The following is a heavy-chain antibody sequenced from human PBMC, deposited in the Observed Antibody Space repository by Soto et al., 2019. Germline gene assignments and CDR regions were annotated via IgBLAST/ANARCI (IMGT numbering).Heavy chain of an antibody. CDR1: GYTFINYG. D-gene: IGHD3-10*01. Sequence: QVQLVQSGAEVKKPGASVKVSCKASGYTFINYGFSWVRQAPGQGLEWMGWISAYNGNTKYPQKVQGRVTMTTDTSTSTAYMELRSLRSDETAVYYCARDRIGDYGSGSYYYYGMDVWGQGTTVTVSS. J-gene: IGHJ6*02. CDR2: ISAYNGNT. V-gene: IGHV1-18*01. CDR3: ARDRIGDYGSGSYYYYGMDV.